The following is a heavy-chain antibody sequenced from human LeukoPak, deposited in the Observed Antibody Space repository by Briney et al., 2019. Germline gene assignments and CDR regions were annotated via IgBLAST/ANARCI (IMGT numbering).Heavy chain of an antibody. Sequence: GGSLRLSCAASGFTFSSYSMNWVRQAPGKGLEWVSYISSSSSTIYYADSVKGRFTISRDNAKNSLYLQMNSLRAEDTAVYYCAKAVGSERGYSYGFDAFDIWGQGTMVTVSS. CDR1: GFTFSSYS. CDR3: AKAVGSERGYSYGFDAFDI. V-gene: IGHV3-48*01. D-gene: IGHD5-18*01. CDR2: ISSSSSTI. J-gene: IGHJ3*02.